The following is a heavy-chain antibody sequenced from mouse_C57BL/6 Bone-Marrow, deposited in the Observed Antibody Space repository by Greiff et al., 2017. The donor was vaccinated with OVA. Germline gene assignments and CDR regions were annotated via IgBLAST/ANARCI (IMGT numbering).Heavy chain of an antibody. CDR2: INPGSGGT. CDR1: GYAFTNYL. Sequence: VQLVESGAELVRPGTSVKVSCKASGYAFTNYLIEWVKQRPGQGLEWIGVINPGSGGTNYNEKFKGKATLTADKSSSTAYMQLSSLTSEDSAVYFCARRGYGSRHWYFDVWGTGTTVTVSS. J-gene: IGHJ1*03. CDR3: ARRGYGSRHWYFDV. V-gene: IGHV1-54*01. D-gene: IGHD1-1*01.